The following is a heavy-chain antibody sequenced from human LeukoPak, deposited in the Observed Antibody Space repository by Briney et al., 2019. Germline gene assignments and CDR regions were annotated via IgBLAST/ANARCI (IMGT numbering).Heavy chain of an antibody. D-gene: IGHD3-3*01. CDR2: ISSSGSTI. Sequence: GGSPRLSCAASGFTFSDYYMSWIRQAPGKGLEWVSYISSSGSTIYYADSVKGRFTISRDNAKNSLYLQMNSLRAEDTAVYYCAKESNFWIRFLDVWGKGTTVTVSS. CDR1: GFTFSDYY. V-gene: IGHV3-11*01. CDR3: AKESNFWIRFLDV. J-gene: IGHJ6*04.